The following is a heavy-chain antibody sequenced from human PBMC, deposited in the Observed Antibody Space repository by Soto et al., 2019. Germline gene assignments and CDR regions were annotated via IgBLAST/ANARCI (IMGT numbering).Heavy chain of an antibody. D-gene: IGHD3-10*01. CDR1: RLPFRGYA. V-gene: IGHV3-30-3*01. Sequence: SLRLSCAASRLPFRGYAMHWAPQPQGKGLEWVAFISSDGSNKYRADSVKGRFTISRDNSKNTVYLQMNSLRADDTAVYYCVPEEVAVNGDPYYGMDVWGQGTTVTSP. J-gene: IGHJ6*02. CDR2: ISSDGSNK. CDR3: VPEEVAVNGDPYYGMDV.